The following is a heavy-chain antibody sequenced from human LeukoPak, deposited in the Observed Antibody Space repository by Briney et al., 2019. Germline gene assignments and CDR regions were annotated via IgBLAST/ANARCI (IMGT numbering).Heavy chain of an antibody. V-gene: IGHV3-30*04. CDR3: AKDLQFLLLMGEIDY. J-gene: IGHJ4*02. Sequence: SGGSLRLSCVASGFTFSGNAMHWVRQAPGKGLEWVALISYDGSNKYYADSVKGRFTISRDNSKNTLYLQMNSLRAEDTAVYYCAKDLQFLLLMGEIDYWGQGTLVTVSS. CDR2: ISYDGSNK. CDR1: GFTFSGNA. D-gene: IGHD2-2*01.